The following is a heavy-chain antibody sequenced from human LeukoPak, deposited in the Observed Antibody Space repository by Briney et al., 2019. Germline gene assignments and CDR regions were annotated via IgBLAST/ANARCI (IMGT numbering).Heavy chain of an antibody. CDR1: GFTFSSYS. D-gene: IGHD3-10*01. CDR3: ASLASYYGSGSQSPSVETFDP. V-gene: IGHV3-21*01. Sequence: GGSLRLSCAASGFTFSSYSMNWVRQAPGKGLEWVSSISSSSSYIYYADSVKGRFTIFRDNAKNSLYLQMNSLRAEDTAVYYCASLASYYGSGSQSPSVETFDPWGQGTLVTVSS. CDR2: ISSSSSYI. J-gene: IGHJ5*02.